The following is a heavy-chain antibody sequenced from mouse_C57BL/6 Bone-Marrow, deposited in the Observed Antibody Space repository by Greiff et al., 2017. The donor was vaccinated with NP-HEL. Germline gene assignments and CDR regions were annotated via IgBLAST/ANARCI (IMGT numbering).Heavy chain of an antibody. CDR2: INPNYGTT. J-gene: IGHJ4*01. Sequence: EVQLQQSGPELVKPGASLKISCKASGYSFTDYNMNWVKQSNGKSLEWIGVINPNYGTTSYNQKFKGKATLTVDQSSSTAYMQLNSLTSADSAVYYCAVLLRYPYYAMDYWGQGTSVTVSS. CDR1: GYSFTDYN. V-gene: IGHV1-39*01. CDR3: AVLLRYPYYAMDY. D-gene: IGHD1-1*01.